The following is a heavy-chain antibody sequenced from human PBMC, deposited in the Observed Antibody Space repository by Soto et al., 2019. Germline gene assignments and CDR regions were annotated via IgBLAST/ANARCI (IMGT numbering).Heavy chain of an antibody. Sequence: PSETLSLTCTVSGGSVSSGSYYWSWIRQPPGKELEWIGNIYYSGSTNYNPSLKSRVTISVDTSKNQFSLKLSSVTAADTDVYYCARDRQLERLFDYWGQGTLVTVS. CDR3: ARDRQLERLFDY. CDR2: IYYSGST. D-gene: IGHD1-1*01. CDR1: GGSVSSGSYY. J-gene: IGHJ4*02. V-gene: IGHV4-61*01.